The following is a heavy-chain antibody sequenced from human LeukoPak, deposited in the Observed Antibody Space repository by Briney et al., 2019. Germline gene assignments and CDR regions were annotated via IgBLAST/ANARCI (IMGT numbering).Heavy chain of an antibody. J-gene: IGHJ4*02. V-gene: IGHV4-39*07. Sequence: SETLSLTCTVSGGSISSSSYYWGWIRQPPGKGLEWIGSIYYSGSTYYNPSLKSRVTISVDTSKNQFSLKLSSVTAADTAVYYCARDPRGYSGYRDYRGQGTLVTVSS. CDR2: IYYSGST. CDR1: GGSISSSSYY. D-gene: IGHD5-12*01. CDR3: ARDPRGYSGYRDY.